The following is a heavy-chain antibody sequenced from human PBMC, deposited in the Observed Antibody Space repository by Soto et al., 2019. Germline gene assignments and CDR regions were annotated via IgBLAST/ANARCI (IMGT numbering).Heavy chain of an antibody. V-gene: IGHV4-4*02. CDR1: SGSITSSNW. CDR2: VSHSGNT. Sequence: QVQLQESGPGLVKPSGTLSLTCAVSSGSITSSNWWSWVRQPPGKGLEWIGEVSHSGNTNYIPSLKSRVTISVDKSRNQFSLRLNSVTAADTALYYCARNRYGGYDFDYWGQGTLVTVSS. CDR3: ARNRYGGYDFDY. D-gene: IGHD5-12*01. J-gene: IGHJ4*02.